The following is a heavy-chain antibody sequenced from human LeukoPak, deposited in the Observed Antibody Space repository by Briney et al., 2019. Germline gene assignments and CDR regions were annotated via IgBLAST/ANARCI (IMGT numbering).Heavy chain of an antibody. J-gene: IGHJ4*02. CDR2: IYTSGST. CDR1: GGSISSYY. D-gene: IGHD1-26*01. CDR3: ARLEVAHGRYFDY. Sequence: SETLSLTCTVSGGSISSYYWSWIRQPPGKGLEWIGYIYTSGSTNYNPSLKSRVTISVDTSKNQFSLKLSSVTAADTAVYYCARLEVAHGRYFDYWGQGTLVTVPS. V-gene: IGHV4-4*09.